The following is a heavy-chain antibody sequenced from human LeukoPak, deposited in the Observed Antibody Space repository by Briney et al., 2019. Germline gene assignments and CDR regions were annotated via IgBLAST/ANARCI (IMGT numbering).Heavy chain of an antibody. Sequence: ASVKVSCKASGYTFTSYDINWVRQATGQGLEWMGWMNPNSGNTGYAQKFQGRVTMTRNTSISTAYMELSSLRSEDTAVYYCARADCTNGVCYDYYYYCGMDVWGQGTTVTVSS. D-gene: IGHD2-8*01. CDR1: GYTFTSYD. CDR3: ARADCTNGVCYDYYYYCGMDV. V-gene: IGHV1-8*01. CDR2: MNPNSGNT. J-gene: IGHJ6*02.